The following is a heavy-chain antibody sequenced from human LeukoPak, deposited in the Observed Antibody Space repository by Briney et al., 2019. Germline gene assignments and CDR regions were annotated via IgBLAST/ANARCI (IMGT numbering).Heavy chain of an antibody. CDR2: IYHSGST. CDR3: ARASHDYGDYSHFDY. D-gene: IGHD4-17*01. CDR1: GGSISSRNW. V-gene: IGHV4-4*02. Sequence: PSETLSLTCAVSGGSISSRNWWSWVRQPPGKGLEWIGEIYHSGSTNYNPSIKTRVTISVDKSKNQFSLKLSSVTAADPAVYYCARASHDYGDYSHFDYWVQGTLVTVSS. J-gene: IGHJ4*02.